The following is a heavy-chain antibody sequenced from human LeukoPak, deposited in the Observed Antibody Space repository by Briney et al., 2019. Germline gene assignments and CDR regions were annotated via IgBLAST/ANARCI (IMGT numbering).Heavy chain of an antibody. Sequence: GGSLRLSCAASGFTFSSYAMSWVRQAPGKGLEWVSAISGSGGSTYYADSVKGRFTISRDNSKNTLYLQVNSLRAEDTAVYYCANGDIYYDSSGYYHPFDYWGQGTLVTVSS. D-gene: IGHD3-22*01. CDR1: GFTFSSYA. CDR3: ANGDIYYDSSGYYHPFDY. CDR2: ISGSGGST. V-gene: IGHV3-23*01. J-gene: IGHJ4*02.